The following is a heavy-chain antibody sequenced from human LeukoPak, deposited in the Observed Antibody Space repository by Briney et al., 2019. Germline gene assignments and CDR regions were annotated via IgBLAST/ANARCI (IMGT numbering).Heavy chain of an antibody. J-gene: IGHJ4*02. CDR1: GFMFTSYA. D-gene: IGHD6-13*01. CDR2: ISNSGGST. V-gene: IGHV3-23*01. CDR3: AKSPARGYSSSWYFDY. Sequence: GGSLRLSCASSGFMFTSYAMSGVRQAPGKGLEWVSAISNSGGSTYYADSVKGRFTISRDNPKNTVYLQMNSLRAVDTALYYCAKSPARGYSSSWYFDYWGQGTLVTVSS.